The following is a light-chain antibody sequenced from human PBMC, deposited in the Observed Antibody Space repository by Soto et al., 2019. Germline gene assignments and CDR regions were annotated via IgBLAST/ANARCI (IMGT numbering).Light chain of an antibody. V-gene: IGKV3-20*01. Sequence: EIVLTQSPGTLSLSPGERATLSCRASQSINSNYLAWYQQKPGQAPRFIMYGASTRATGIPDRFSGSGSGTDFTLTISRLEPEDFAVYYCQQYGRTFGQGTKGEIK. CDR3: QQYGRT. J-gene: IGKJ1*01. CDR1: QSINSNY. CDR2: GAS.